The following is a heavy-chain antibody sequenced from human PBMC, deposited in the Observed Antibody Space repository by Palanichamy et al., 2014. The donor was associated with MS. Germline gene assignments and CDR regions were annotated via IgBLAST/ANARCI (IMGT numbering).Heavy chain of an antibody. V-gene: IGHV3-74*01. CDR3: ARDPDEDGYSFFEY. D-gene: IGHD5-24*01. Sequence: EVQLVESGGGLVQPGGSLRLSCPASGFTLSSYWMHWVRQAPGKGLVWVSRINSDGRSTSYADSVKGRFTISRDNAKNTLYLQMNRLRAEDTAVYYCARDPDEDGYSFFEYWGQGTLVTVSS. CDR2: INSDGRST. J-gene: IGHJ4*02. CDR1: GFTLSSYW.